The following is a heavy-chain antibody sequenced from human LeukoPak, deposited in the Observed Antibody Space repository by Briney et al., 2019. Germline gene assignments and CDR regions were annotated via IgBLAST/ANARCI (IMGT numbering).Heavy chain of an antibody. V-gene: IGHV3-48*01. CDR3: ARDAGYGSKSVGY. CDR2: ISSGSSTI. D-gene: IGHD4-23*01. CDR1: GFSFSSYS. J-gene: IGHJ4*02. Sequence: GGSLRLSCAASGFSFSSYSMNWVRQAPGKGLEWLSYISSGSSTIYYADSVKGRFTISRDNAKNSLYLQMNSLRGEDSAVYYCARDAGYGSKSVGYWGQGTLVTVSS.